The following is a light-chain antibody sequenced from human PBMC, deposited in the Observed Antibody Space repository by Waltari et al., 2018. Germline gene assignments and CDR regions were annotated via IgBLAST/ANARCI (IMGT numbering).Light chain of an antibody. CDR3: CSYASSSTLMI. CDR1: SSDVGNYNL. CDR2: EVS. Sequence: QSALTQPASVSGSPGQSITISCTGTSSDVGNYNLVSWYQHHPGKAPKLIIYEVSKWPSGVSNRFSGSKSGNTASLTVSGLQGEDEADYYCCSYASSSTLMIFGGGTKLTVL. V-gene: IGLV2-23*02. J-gene: IGLJ2*01.